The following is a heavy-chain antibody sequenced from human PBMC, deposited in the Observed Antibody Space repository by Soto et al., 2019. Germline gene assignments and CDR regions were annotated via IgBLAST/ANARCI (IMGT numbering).Heavy chain of an antibody. V-gene: IGHV1-18*01. CDR2: ISANNGNT. CDR3: ARSLPWFDP. J-gene: IGHJ5*02. Sequence: QVRLGHSETEVKKPGASVNVSCKASGYTFTSYTISWVRQAPGQGLEWMGWISANNGNTEFAQKFQDRLTRIADTTTSTAYLELRNLRPDDTAVYYCARSLPWFDPWGQGTVVAVSS. CDR1: GYTFTSYT.